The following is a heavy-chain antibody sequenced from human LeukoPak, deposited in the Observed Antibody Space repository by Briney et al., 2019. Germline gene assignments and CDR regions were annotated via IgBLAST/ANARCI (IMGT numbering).Heavy chain of an antibody. Sequence: GGSLRLSCAASGFTFSSYGMHWVRQAPGKGLEWVAVISYDGSNKYYADSVNGRFTISRDNSKNTLYLQMNSLRAEDTAVYYCAKDRYYDTSGYYLGFFDYWGQGTLVTVSS. V-gene: IGHV3-30*18. CDR2: ISYDGSNK. D-gene: IGHD3-22*01. J-gene: IGHJ4*02. CDR3: AKDRYYDTSGYYLGFFDY. CDR1: GFTFSSYG.